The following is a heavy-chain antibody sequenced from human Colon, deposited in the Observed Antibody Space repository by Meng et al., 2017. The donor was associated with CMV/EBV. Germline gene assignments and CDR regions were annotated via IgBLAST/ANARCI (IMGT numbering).Heavy chain of an antibody. Sequence: LEQHGAEVKHLGASGKVSCRTTVYTFTANHLYCVREAPEQGLEWMGWIYPQDGGTYFAQKFQDRVTLTRDTSITTAYMELSGLTSDDTAIYYCVRESWYFDFWGEGTLVTVSS. D-gene: IGHD6-13*01. J-gene: IGHJ4*02. V-gene: IGHV1-2*02. CDR1: VYTFTANH. CDR2: IYPQDGGT. CDR3: VRESWYFDF.